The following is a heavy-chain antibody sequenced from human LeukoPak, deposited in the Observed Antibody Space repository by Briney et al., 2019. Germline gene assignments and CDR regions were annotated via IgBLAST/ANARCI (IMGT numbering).Heavy chain of an antibody. CDR2: ISGSGGST. Sequence: GGSLRLSCAASGFTFSSYAMSWVRQAPGKGLEWVSAISGSGGSTYYADSVKGRFTTSRDNSKNTLYLQMNSLRAEDTAVYYCAKPHDSSGYYPKKLNAFDIWGQGTMVTVSS. V-gene: IGHV3-23*01. CDR1: GFTFSSYA. D-gene: IGHD3-22*01. CDR3: AKPHDSSGYYPKKLNAFDI. J-gene: IGHJ3*02.